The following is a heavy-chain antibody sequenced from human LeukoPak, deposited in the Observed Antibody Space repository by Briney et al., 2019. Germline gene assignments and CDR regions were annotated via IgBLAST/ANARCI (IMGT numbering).Heavy chain of an antibody. V-gene: IGHV4-39*07. CDR2: IYYSGST. CDR1: GGSISSSSYY. D-gene: IGHD6-13*01. Sequence: PSETLSLTCTVSGGSISSSSYYWGWIRQPPGKGLEWIGSIYYSGSTYYNPSLESRVTISVDTSKNQFSLKLISVTPADTAVYYCARETPAAGHFDYWGQGTLVTASS. CDR3: ARETPAAGHFDY. J-gene: IGHJ4*02.